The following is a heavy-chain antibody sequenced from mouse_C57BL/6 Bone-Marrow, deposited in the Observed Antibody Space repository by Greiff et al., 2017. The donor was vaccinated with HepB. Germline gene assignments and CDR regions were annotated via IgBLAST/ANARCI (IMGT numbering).Heavy chain of an antibody. CDR2: IYPGSGST. D-gene: IGHD1-1*01. V-gene: IGHV1-55*01. CDR1: GYTFTSYW. CDR3: ARYRIYYYGSSDY. J-gene: IGHJ2*01. Sequence: QVQLKQPGAELVKPGASVKMSCKASGYTFTSYWITWVKQRPGQGLEWIGDIYPGSGSTNYNEKFKSKATLTVDTSSSTAYMQLSSLTSEDSAVYYCARYRIYYYGSSDYWGQGTTLTVSS.